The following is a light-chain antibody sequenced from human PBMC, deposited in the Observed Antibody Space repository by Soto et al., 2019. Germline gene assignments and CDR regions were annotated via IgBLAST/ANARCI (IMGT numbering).Light chain of an antibody. V-gene: IGKV1-39*01. CDR1: QSISNS. CDR2: GAS. Sequence: DIQMTQSPSSLSASVGDRVTITCRASQSISNSLNWYQRKIGKVPKVLIYGASSLQRGVPSRFSGSGSGTDFTLTISSLQPEDFATYYCQESYTALWGTFGEGTKVEI. CDR3: QESYTALWGT. J-gene: IGKJ4*02.